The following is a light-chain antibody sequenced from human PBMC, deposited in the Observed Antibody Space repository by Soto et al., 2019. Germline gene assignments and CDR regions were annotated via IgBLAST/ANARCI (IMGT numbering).Light chain of an antibody. CDR1: QSVSDN. V-gene: IGKV3-15*01. Sequence: EIVMTQSPATLSVSPGERATLSCRASQSVSDNLAWYQQKPGQAPRLLIYGASTRATGIPARFSGSGSGTEFTLTISSLQSEDFAVYYCQPSNNWPDTFGQRTKLNIK. CDR2: GAS. CDR3: QPSNNWPDT. J-gene: IGKJ2*01.